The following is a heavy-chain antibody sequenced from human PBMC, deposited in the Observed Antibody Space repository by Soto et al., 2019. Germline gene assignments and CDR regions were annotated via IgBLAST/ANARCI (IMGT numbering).Heavy chain of an antibody. V-gene: IGHV4-34*01. CDR2: INYSGST. J-gene: IGHJ5*02. CDR3: ARRAYFWSGYCTDNWFDP. CDR1: GGSFSGYY. Sequence: SETLSLTCAVYGGSFSGYYWSWIRQPPGKGLEWIGEINYSGSTNYNPSLKSRVTISVDTSKNQFSLKLSSVTAADTAVYYCARRAYFWSGYCTDNWFDPWGQGTLVTVSS. D-gene: IGHD3-3*01.